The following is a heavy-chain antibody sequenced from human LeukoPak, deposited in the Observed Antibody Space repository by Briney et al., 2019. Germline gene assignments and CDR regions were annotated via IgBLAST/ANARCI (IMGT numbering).Heavy chain of an antibody. V-gene: IGHV1-69*04. D-gene: IGHD3-3*01. CDR1: GGTFSSYA. CDR2: IIPILGIA. CDR3: ARTTDLLEWLSFDY. J-gene: IGHJ4*02. Sequence: GASVKVSCKASGGTFSSYAISWVRQSPGQGLEWMGRIIPILGIANYAQKFQGRVTITADKSTSTAYMELSSLRSEDTAVYYCARTTDLLEWLSFDYWGQGTLVTV.